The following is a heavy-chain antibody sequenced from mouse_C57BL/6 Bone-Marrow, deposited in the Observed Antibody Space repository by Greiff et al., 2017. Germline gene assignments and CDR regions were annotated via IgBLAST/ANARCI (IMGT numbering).Heavy chain of an antibody. D-gene: IGHD3-3*01. J-gene: IGHJ2*01. CDR2: ISSGSSTI. CDR1: GFTFSDYG. Sequence: EVKLMESGGGLVKPGGSLKLSCAASGFTFSDYGMHWVRQAPEKGLEWVAYISSGSSTIYYADTVKGRFTISRDNAKNTLFLQMTSLRSEDTAMYYCASRTYWGQGTTLTVSS. CDR3: ASRTY. V-gene: IGHV5-17*01.